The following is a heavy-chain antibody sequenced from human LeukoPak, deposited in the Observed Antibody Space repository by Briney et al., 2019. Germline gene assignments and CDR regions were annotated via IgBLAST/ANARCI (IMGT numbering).Heavy chain of an antibody. D-gene: IGHD6-19*01. V-gene: IGHV6-1*01. CDR1: GDSLYRQSAA. CDR3: ARAYSSRLHY. J-gene: IGHJ4*02. Sequence: SQTLSLTCALSGDSLYRQSAAWNWIRPSPSTGPEWLGRTYYRSKRYNNYAIAVKSRVSINPDTSKLHFSLQLNTVAAEDTALYYCARAYSSRLHYWGQGTLVTVFS. CDR2: TYYRSKRYN.